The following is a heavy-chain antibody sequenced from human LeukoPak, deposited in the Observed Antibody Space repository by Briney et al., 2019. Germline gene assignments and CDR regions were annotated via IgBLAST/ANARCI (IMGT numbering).Heavy chain of an antibody. Sequence: GGSLRLSCAASGFTFSSYTMHWVRQAPGKGLEWVAVISYDGSNKYYADSVKGRFTISRDNSKNTLYLQMNSLRAEDTAVYYCARDIGYYDSSGYDHWGQGTLVTVSS. J-gene: IGHJ4*02. CDR3: ARDIGYYDSSGYDH. V-gene: IGHV3-30-3*01. CDR1: GFTFSSYT. CDR2: ISYDGSNK. D-gene: IGHD3-22*01.